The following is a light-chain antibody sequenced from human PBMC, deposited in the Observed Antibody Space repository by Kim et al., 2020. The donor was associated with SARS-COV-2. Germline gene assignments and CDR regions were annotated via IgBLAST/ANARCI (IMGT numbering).Light chain of an antibody. CDR3: QAWDSGTVV. V-gene: IGLV3-1*01. CDR2: QDS. CDR1: KLGDKY. J-gene: IGLJ2*01. Sequence: VSPGQTASITCSGDKLGDKYACWYQQKPGQSPVLVIYQDSKRPSGIPERFSGSNSGNTATLTISGTQAMDEADYYCQAWDSGTVVFGGGTQLTVL.